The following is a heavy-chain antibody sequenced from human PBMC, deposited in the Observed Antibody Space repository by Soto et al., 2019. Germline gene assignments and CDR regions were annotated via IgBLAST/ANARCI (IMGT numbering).Heavy chain of an antibody. J-gene: IGHJ6*03. CDR1: GFPFSSYW. Sequence: EVQLVESGGGLVQPGGSLRLSCAASGFPFSSYWMSWVRQAPGKGLEWVANIKQDGSEKYYVDSVKGRFTISRDNAKNSLYLQMNSLRAEDTAVYYCARRYDFWSGYPTDYYYYYMDVWGKGTTVTVSS. D-gene: IGHD3-3*01. CDR3: ARRYDFWSGYPTDYYYYYMDV. CDR2: IKQDGSEK. V-gene: IGHV3-7*01.